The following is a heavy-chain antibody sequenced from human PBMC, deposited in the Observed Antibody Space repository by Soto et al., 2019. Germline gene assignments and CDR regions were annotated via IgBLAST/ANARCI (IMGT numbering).Heavy chain of an antibody. CDR2: IYYSGST. D-gene: IGHD2-8*01. CDR1: GGSISSGGYY. J-gene: IGHJ4*02. CDR3: AREEANGYSHFDY. Sequence: QVQLQESGPGLVKPSQTLSLTCTVSGGSISSGGYYWSWIRQHPGKGLEWIGYIYYSGSTYYNPSLKSRVTISVDTSKNQCSLKLSSVTAADTAVYYCAREEANGYSHFDYWGQGTLVTVSS. V-gene: IGHV4-31*03.